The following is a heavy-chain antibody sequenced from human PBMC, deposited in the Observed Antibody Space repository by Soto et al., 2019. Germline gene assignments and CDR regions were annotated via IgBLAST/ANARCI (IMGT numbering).Heavy chain of an antibody. J-gene: IGHJ4*02. CDR1: GYTFTSYD. CDR3: ARGPRYYDILTGYYSDY. D-gene: IGHD3-9*01. V-gene: IGHV1-8*01. Sequence: ASVKVSCKASGYTFTSYDMKWVRQATGQGLEWMGWMNPNSGNTGYAQKFQGRVTMTRNTSISTAYMELSSLRSEDTAVYYCARGPRYYDILTGYYSDYWGQGTLVTVSS. CDR2: MNPNSGNT.